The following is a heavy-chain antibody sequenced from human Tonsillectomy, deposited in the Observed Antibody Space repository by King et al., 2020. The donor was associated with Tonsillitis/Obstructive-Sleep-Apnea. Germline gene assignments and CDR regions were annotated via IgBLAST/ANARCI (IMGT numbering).Heavy chain of an antibody. Sequence: LQLQESGPGLVKPSETLSLTCTVSGGSISSSTYYWGWIRQPPGKGLEWIGNIYYSGSTYYNPSLRSRVTISVDTSKNQFSLKVSSVTAAETAVYYCARQKWEQLHYYYMDVWGKGTTVTVSS. D-gene: IGHD1-26*01. V-gene: IGHV4-39*01. J-gene: IGHJ6*03. CDR3: ARQKWEQLHYYYMDV. CDR1: GGSISSSTYY. CDR2: IYYSGST.